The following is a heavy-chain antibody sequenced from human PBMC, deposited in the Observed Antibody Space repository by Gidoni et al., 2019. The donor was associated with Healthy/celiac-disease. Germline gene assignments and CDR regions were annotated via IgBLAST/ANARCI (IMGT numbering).Heavy chain of an antibody. V-gene: IGHV1-2*02. CDR3: ARDRWELPSNWFDP. CDR1: GYTFTGYY. J-gene: IGHJ5*02. CDR2: INTNSGGT. Sequence: QVQLVQPGAEVKKPGASVTVSCKASGYTFTGYYMHWVRQAPGQGLEWMAWINTNSGGTNSAQKFQGRVTMTRDTSISTAYMELSRLRSDDTAVYYCARDRWELPSNWFDPWGQVTLVTVSS. D-gene: IGHD2-15*01.